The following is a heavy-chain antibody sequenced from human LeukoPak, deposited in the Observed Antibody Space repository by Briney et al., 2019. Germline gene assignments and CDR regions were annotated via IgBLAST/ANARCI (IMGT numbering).Heavy chain of an antibody. J-gene: IGHJ4*02. D-gene: IGHD3-10*01. V-gene: IGHV1-18*01. CDR2: ISAYNGNT. CDR3: ARVSYYYGSGSYGTLDY. CDR1: GYTFTTYG. Sequence: ASVKVSCKASGYTFTTYGISWVRQAPGQGLEWMGWISAYNGNTNYAQKLQGRVTMTTDTSTSTAYMELRSLRSDDTAVYYCARVSYYYGSGSYGTLDYWGQGTLVTVSS.